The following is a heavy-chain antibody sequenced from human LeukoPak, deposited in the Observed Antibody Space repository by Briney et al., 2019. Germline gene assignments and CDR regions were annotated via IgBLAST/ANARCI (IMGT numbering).Heavy chain of an antibody. CDR1: GGSISSSSYY. V-gene: IGHV4-31*03. CDR2: IYYSGST. D-gene: IGHD3-22*01. Sequence: NPSETLSLTCTVSGGSISSSSYYWGWIRQHPGKGLEWIGYIYYSGSTYYNPSLKSRVTISVDTSKNQFSLKLSSVTAADTAVYYCARDTGIIYDSSGYYYENAFDIWGQGTMVTVSS. J-gene: IGHJ3*02. CDR3: ARDTGIIYDSSGYYYENAFDI.